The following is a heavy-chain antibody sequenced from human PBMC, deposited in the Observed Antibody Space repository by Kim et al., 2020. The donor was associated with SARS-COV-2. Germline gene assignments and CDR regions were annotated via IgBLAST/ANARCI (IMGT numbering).Heavy chain of an antibody. D-gene: IGHD2-21*01. CDR1: GFTFSDSW. J-gene: IGHJ6*02. CDR2: INGDGSTT. CDR3: ARSRYSIGINV. Sequence: GGSLRLSCAASGFTFSDSWMHWVRQAPGKGLVWVSRINGDGSTTSYADSVKGRFTISRDNAKNTLYLQMNSLRGEDTALYYCARSRYSIGINVWGQGTTVTVSS. V-gene: IGHV3-74*01.